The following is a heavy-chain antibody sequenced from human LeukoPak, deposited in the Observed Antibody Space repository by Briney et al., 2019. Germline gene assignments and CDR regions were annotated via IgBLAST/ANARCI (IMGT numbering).Heavy chain of an antibody. CDR1: GFTFDDYA. V-gene: IGHV3-9*01. CDR2: ISWNSGSI. CDR3: AKAGLGELDAFDI. Sequence: GRSLRLSCAASGFTFDDYAMHWVRQAPGKGLGWVSGISWNSGSIGYADSVKGRFTISRDNAKNSLYLQMNSLRAEDTALYYCAKAGLGELDAFDIWGQGTMVTVSS. J-gene: IGHJ3*02. D-gene: IGHD3-10*01.